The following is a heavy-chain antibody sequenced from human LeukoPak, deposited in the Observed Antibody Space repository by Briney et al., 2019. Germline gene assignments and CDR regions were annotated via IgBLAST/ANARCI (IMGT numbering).Heavy chain of an antibody. V-gene: IGHV3-23*01. CDR1: GFTFSSYP. CDR3: AKFLGILTGYLDY. Sequence: PGGSLRLSCAASGFTFSSYPMSWVRQAPGKGLEWVSAISGSGGSTYYADSVKGRFTISRDNSKNTLYLQMNSLRAEDTAVYYCAKFLGILTGYLDYWGQGTLVTVSS. D-gene: IGHD3-9*01. J-gene: IGHJ4*02. CDR2: ISGSGGST.